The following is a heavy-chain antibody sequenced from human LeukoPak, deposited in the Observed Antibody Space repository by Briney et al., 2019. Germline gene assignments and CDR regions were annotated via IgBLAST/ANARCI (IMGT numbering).Heavy chain of an antibody. V-gene: IGHV3-30*04. CDR3: ARDSWEYSYGYWSYIDY. Sequence: PGGSLRLSCAASGFTFSSYAMHWVRQAPGKGLEWVAVISYDGSNKYYADSVKGRFTISRDNSKNTLYLQMNSLRAEDTAVYYCARDSWEYSYGYWSYIDYWGQGTLVTVSS. J-gene: IGHJ4*02. CDR2: ISYDGSNK. CDR1: GFTFSSYA. D-gene: IGHD5-18*01.